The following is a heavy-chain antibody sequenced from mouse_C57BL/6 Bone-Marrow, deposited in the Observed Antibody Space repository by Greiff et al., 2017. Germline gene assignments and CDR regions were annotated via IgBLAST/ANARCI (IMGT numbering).Heavy chain of an antibody. V-gene: IGHV14-4*01. CDR1: GFNIKDDY. CDR2: IDPENGDT. J-gene: IGHJ3*01. D-gene: IGHD2-2*01. Sequence: VQLQQSGAELVRPGASVKLSCTASGFNIKDDYMHWVKQRPEQGLEWIGWIDPENGDTEYASKFQGKATITADTSSNTAYLQLSSLTSVDTAVYDWTSDYGYFSWFAYWGQGTLVTVSA. CDR3: TSDYGYFSWFAY.